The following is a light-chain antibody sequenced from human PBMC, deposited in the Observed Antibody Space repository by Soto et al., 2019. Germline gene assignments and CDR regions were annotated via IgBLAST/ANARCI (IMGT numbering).Light chain of an antibody. J-gene: IGKJ3*01. Sequence: PGERGTLSCRASQSVSSSYLTWYQQKPGQAPRLLIYGASTRATSIPARFSGSGSGTDFTLTISSLQPEDFAVYYCQQDYTRFTFGPGTKVDIK. V-gene: IGKV3D-7*01. CDR1: QSVSSSY. CDR3: QQDYTRFT. CDR2: GAS.